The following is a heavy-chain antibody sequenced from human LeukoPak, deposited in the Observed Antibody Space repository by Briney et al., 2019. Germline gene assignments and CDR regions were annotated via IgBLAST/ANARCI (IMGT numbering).Heavy chain of an antibody. D-gene: IGHD3-10*01. CDR1: GGSISSGDYY. CDR3: ARVRSDGSGTI. Sequence: SETLSLTCTVSGGSISSGDYYWSWIRQPPGKGLEWIGYIHYSGRTYYNPSLKSRLPISVDTSKNQFSLKLSSVTAADTAVYFCARVRSDGSGTIWGQGTMVTVSS. J-gene: IGHJ3*02. V-gene: IGHV4-30-4*08. CDR2: IHYSGRT.